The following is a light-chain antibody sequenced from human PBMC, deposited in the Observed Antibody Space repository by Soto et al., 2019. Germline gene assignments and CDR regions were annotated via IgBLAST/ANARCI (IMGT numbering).Light chain of an antibody. CDR1: QSISSW. J-gene: IGKJ3*01. CDR3: QQSFT. V-gene: IGKV1-5*03. CDR2: KAS. Sequence: DIQMTQSPSTLSASVGDRVNITCRGSQSISSWLAWYQQKPGKAPKLLIYKASSLESGVPSRFSGSGSGTEFTLTISSLQPDDFATYYCQQSFTFGPGTKVDIK.